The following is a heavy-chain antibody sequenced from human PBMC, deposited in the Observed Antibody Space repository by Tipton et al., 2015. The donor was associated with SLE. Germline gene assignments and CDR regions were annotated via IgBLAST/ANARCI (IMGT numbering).Heavy chain of an antibody. Sequence: TLSLTCPVSDDSFTNTRYYWAWIRQPPGKGLEWIGEINHSGRTKYNSSLKSRATISVDTSKSQLFLKLSSVTAADTAVYYCASLPIFGVVHDAYDFWGQGTPVTVSS. CDR2: INHSGRT. D-gene: IGHD3-3*01. V-gene: IGHV4-34*01. J-gene: IGHJ3*01. CDR3: ASLPIFGVVHDAYDF. CDR1: DDSFTNTRYY.